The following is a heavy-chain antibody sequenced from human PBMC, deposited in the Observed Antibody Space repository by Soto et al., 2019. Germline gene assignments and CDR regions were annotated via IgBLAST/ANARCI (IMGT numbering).Heavy chain of an antibody. CDR3: ARVAQYYDFWSGYYDNWFDP. D-gene: IGHD3-3*01. V-gene: IGHV1-3*01. J-gene: IGHJ5*02. CDR2: INAGNGNT. Sequence: AASVKVSCKASGYTFTSYAMHWVRQAPGQRLEWMGWINAGNGNTKYSQKFQGRVTITRDTSASTAYMELSSLRSEDTAVYYCARVAQYYDFWSGYYDNWFDPWGQGTLVTVSS. CDR1: GYTFTSYA.